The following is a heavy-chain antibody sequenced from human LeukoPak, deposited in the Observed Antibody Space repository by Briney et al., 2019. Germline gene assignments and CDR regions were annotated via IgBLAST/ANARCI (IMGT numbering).Heavy chain of an antibody. CDR1: GGSFSGYY. CDR2: INQSGST. D-gene: IGHD3-3*01. V-gene: IGHV4-34*01. CDR3: ARGLFDFWSGYYPNYYYYYYMDV. Sequence: SETLSLTCAVYGGSFSGYYWSWIRQPPGKGLEWMGEINQSGSTNYNPSLKSRVTISVDTSKNQFSLKLSSVTAADTAVYYCARGLFDFWSGYYPNYYYYYYMDVWGKGTTVTVSS. J-gene: IGHJ6*03.